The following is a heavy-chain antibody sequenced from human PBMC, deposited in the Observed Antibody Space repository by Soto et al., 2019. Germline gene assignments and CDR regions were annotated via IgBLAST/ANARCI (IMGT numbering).Heavy chain of an antibody. Sequence: QVQLVESGGGVVQPGRSLRLSCAASGFTFRNYGMHWVRQAPGKGLEWVAFISHNGANKHYADAVKGRFTISRDNSKNTLYLQMTSLRAEDTAVYYCSKVGYSYDATGDYWGQGTLVTVSS. D-gene: IGHD5-18*01. J-gene: IGHJ4*02. V-gene: IGHV3-30*18. CDR2: ISHNGANK. CDR1: GFTFRNYG. CDR3: SKVGYSYDATGDY.